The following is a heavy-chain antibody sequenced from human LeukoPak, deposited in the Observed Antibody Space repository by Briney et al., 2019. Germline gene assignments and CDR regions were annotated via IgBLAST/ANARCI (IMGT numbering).Heavy chain of an antibody. D-gene: IGHD4-11*01. CDR3: ARHAAIRNYVGSLDS. CDR2: IFHSGST. V-gene: IGHV4-39*01. Sequence: SETLSLTCTVSGVSISSSSYYWGWIRQPPGKGLEWIATIFHSGSTYYNPSLKSRVTISVDTSKNQFSLEVDSLTAADTSVYFCARHAAIRNYVGSLDSWGQGTLVTVSS. J-gene: IGHJ1*01. CDR1: GVSISSSSYY.